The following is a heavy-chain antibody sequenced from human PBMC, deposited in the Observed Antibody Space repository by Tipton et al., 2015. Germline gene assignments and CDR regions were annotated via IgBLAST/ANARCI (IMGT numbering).Heavy chain of an antibody. CDR2: VLPIFQTA. D-gene: IGHD3-3*01. J-gene: IGHJ4*02. CDR3: ARRKYDFWSGYLDY. V-gene: IGHV1-69*01. CDR1: GGTFSSYA. Sequence: QLVQSGAEVKKPGSSVKVSCKASGGTFSSYAISWVRQAPGQGLEWMGEVLPIFQTANYALKFQSRVTITADESMSTAYMELSSLRSEDTAVYYCARRKYDFWSGYLDYWGQGTLVTVSS.